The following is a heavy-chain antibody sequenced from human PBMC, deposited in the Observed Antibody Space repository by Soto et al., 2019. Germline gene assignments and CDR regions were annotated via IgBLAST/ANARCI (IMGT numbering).Heavy chain of an antibody. Sequence: QPQLQESGPGLVKPSETLSLTCTVSGASISSSSYYWGWIRQPPGKGLEWIGTIYYSGSTYYNPSLKSRVTISVDTSKNQFSLKLRSVTAADTAVYYCARIYGGYYFDYWGQGTLVTVSS. J-gene: IGHJ4*02. D-gene: IGHD4-17*01. CDR3: ARIYGGYYFDY. CDR1: GASISSSSYY. V-gene: IGHV4-39*01. CDR2: IYYSGST.